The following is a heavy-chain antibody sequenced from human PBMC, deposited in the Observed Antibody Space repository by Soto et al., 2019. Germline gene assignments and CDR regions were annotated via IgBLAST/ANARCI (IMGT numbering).Heavy chain of an antibody. J-gene: IGHJ6*02. CDR1: GFTFSSYS. CDR2: FSGSGGNT. V-gene: IGHV3-23*01. Sequence: GSLRLSCAASGFTFSSYSMSWVRQAPGKGLEWVSGFSGSGGNTYYADSVKGRFTISRDNSKNTLYLQMNRLRAEDTAVYYCAKDLFCSGDSCYHYYYYGMNVWGQGTTVTVSS. CDR3: AKDLFCSGDSCYHYYYYGMNV. D-gene: IGHD2-15*01.